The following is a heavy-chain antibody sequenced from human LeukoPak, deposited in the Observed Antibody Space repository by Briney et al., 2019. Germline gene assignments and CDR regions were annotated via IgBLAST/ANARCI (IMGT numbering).Heavy chain of an antibody. J-gene: IGHJ4*02. CDR2: IYYSGST. CDR3: ARHSGPYWYFDY. V-gene: IGHV4-59*08. Sequence: PSETLSLTCTVSGGSISSYYWSWIRQPPGKGLEWIGYIYYSGSTNYNPSLKSRVTISVDTSKNQFSLKLSSVTAADTAVYYCARHSGPYWYFDYWGQGTLVTVSS. CDR1: GGSISSYY. D-gene: IGHD2-8*02.